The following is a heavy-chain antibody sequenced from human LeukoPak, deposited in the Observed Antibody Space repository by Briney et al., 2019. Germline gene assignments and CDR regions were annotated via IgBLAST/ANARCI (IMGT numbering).Heavy chain of an antibody. Sequence: GGSLRLSCVASGFTFSNFAMNWVRQAPGKGLEWISYISASSSSMYYADSVKGRFTISRDTAKNSLSLQINSLRDEDTAVFYCARDVGTGYFDYWGQGTLVTVSS. J-gene: IGHJ4*02. V-gene: IGHV3-48*02. CDR1: GFTFSNFA. CDR3: ARDVGTGYFDY. D-gene: IGHD1-1*01. CDR2: ISASSSSM.